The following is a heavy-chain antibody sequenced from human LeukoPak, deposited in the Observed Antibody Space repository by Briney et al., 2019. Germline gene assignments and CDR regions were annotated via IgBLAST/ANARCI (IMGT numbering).Heavy chain of an antibody. D-gene: IGHD5-18*01. Sequence: SQTLSLTCTVSGGSISSGSYYWSWIRQPAGKGLEWIGRIYTSGSTNYNPSLKSRVTISVDTSKNQFSLKLSSVTAADTAVYYCAREQPAGPDAFDIWGQGTMVTVSS. CDR1: GGSISSGSYY. CDR2: IYTSGST. J-gene: IGHJ3*02. V-gene: IGHV4-61*02. CDR3: AREQPAGPDAFDI.